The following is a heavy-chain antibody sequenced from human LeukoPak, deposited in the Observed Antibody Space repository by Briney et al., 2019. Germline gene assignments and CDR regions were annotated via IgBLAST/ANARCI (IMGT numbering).Heavy chain of an antibody. CDR3: ARDRVAATWDYYGMDV. D-gene: IGHD2-15*01. CDR1: GYTFTSYG. Sequence: ASVKVSCKASGYTFTSYGISWVRQAPGQGLEWMGGIIPIFGTANYAQKFQGRVTITADESTSTAYMELSSLRSEDTAVYYCARDRVAATWDYYGMDVWGQGTTVTVSS. CDR2: IIPIFGTA. V-gene: IGHV1-69*13. J-gene: IGHJ6*02.